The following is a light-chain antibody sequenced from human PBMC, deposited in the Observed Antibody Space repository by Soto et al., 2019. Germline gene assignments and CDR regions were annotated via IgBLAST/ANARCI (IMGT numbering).Light chain of an antibody. Sequence: DIQMTQSPSSLSASVGDRVTITCRASQSISSYLNWYQQKPGKAPKLLIYAASSLQSGVPSRFSGSGSETDCTLTISSLQPEDVATYSCQQSYSTTWTFGQGTKVDI. V-gene: IGKV1-39*01. J-gene: IGKJ1*01. CDR2: AAS. CDR3: QQSYSTTWT. CDR1: QSISSY.